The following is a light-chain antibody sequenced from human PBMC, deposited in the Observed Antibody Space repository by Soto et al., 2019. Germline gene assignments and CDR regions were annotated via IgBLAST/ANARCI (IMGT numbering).Light chain of an antibody. CDR3: QQYGSSPRT. J-gene: IGKJ1*01. CDR2: GAF. V-gene: IGKV3-20*01. Sequence: EIVMTQSPATLSVSPGGRATLSCRASQSISDTLAWYQQKPGQAPRLLIYGAFKRATGIPDRFSGSGSGTDFTLTISRMEPEDFAVYCCQQYGSSPRTFGQGTKVDI. CDR1: QSISDT.